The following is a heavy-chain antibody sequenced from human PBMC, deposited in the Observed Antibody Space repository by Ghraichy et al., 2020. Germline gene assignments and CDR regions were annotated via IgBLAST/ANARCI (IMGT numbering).Heavy chain of an antibody. V-gene: IGHV3-48*02. D-gene: IGHD3-22*01. CDR1: GFTFTSFS. J-gene: IGHJ4*02. CDR2: ISGSTRTI. CDR3: GRVDSDSSGYHPDDH. Sequence: GGSLRLSCAASGFTFTSFSMNWVRQAPGKGLEWVSYISGSTRTIYYADSVRGRFTVSRDNVKDSLYLQMNSLRDEDTGVYYCGRVDSDSSGYHPDDHWGQGTLVTVSS.